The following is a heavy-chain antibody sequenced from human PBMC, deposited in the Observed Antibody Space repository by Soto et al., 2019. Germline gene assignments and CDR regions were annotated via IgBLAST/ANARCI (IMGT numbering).Heavy chain of an antibody. CDR3: ARVASSGYFDDYYYGMDV. J-gene: IGHJ6*02. V-gene: IGHV4-30-2*01. CDR2: IYHSGST. D-gene: IGHD3-22*01. Sequence: SETLSLTCAVSGGSISSGGYSWSWIRQPPGKGLEWIGYIYHSGSTYYNPSLKSRVTISVDRSKNQFSLKLSSVTAADTAVYYCARVASSGYFDDYYYGMDVWGQGTTVTVSS. CDR1: GGSISSGGYS.